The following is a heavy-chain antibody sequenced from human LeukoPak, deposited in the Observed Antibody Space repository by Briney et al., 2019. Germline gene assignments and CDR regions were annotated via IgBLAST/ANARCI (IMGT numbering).Heavy chain of an antibody. D-gene: IGHD3-22*01. Sequence: PGGSLRLSCAASGFTFSSYAMRWVRQAPGKGLEWVSAISPSSGTFYADSVKGRFTISRDNSKNTLYLQMNSLRAEDTAVYYCARPQNSSGYYWPFDDWGQGTLVTVSS. J-gene: IGHJ4*02. CDR1: GFTFSSYA. V-gene: IGHV3-23*01. CDR3: ARPQNSSGYYWPFDD. CDR2: ISPSSGT.